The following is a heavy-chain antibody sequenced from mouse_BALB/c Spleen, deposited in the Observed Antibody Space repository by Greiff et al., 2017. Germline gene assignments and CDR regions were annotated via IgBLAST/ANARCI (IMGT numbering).Heavy chain of an antibody. J-gene: IGHJ4*01. Sequence: VQLQQSGPELVKPGASVKISCKASGYTFTDYNMHWVKQSHGKSLEWIGYIYPYNGGTGYNQKFKSKATLTVDNSSSTAYMELRSLTSEDSAVYYCARSFLYGSSLYYYAMDYWGQGTSVTVSS. D-gene: IGHD1-1*01. V-gene: IGHV1S29*02. CDR2: IYPYNGGT. CDR1: GYTFTDYN. CDR3: ARSFLYGSSLYYYAMDY.